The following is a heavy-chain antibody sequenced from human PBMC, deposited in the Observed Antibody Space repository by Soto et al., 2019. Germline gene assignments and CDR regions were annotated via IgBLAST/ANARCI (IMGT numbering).Heavy chain of an antibody. D-gene: IGHD3-10*01. J-gene: IGHJ6*02. CDR2: ILNDGSNR. V-gene: IGHV3-33*01. CDR3: ARDDEYSGNGMDV. Sequence: QVQLVESGGGVVQPGRSLRLSCAASGFTFSNYGMHWVRQAPGKGLVWVAVILNDGSNRYHADSVKDRFTISRDNSKNTLYLQMNRLRAEDTAVYYCARDDEYSGNGMDVWGQGTTVTVS. CDR1: GFTFSNYG.